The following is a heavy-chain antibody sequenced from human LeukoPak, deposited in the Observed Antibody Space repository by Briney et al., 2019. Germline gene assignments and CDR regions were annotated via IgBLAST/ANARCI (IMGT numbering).Heavy chain of an antibody. CDR1: GFTFSSYS. J-gene: IGHJ4*02. V-gene: IGHV3-23*01. CDR3: ARKAQYNGHYPLDY. CDR2: TSDRGDYT. Sequence: GGSLRLSCAASGFTFSSYSMNWVRQAPGMGLEWVSGTSDRGDYTYYADSVKGRFTISRDSSKNTLFLQMNSLRAEDTALYFCARKAQYNGHYPLDYWGQGTLVTVSS. D-gene: IGHD1-7*01.